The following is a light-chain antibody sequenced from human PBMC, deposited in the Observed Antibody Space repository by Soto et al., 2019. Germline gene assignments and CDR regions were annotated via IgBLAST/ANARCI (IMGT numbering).Light chain of an antibody. CDR3: SSFTTSYFYV. V-gene: IGLV2-14*01. Sequence: QSALTQPASVSGSPGQSITISCTGSGSDIGAYNYVSWYQQHPGKAPKLLIHGVTRRPSGVSSRFSASKSAYTASLTISGLQAEDEATYFCSSFTTSYFYVFGPGTKVTVL. CDR1: GSDIGAYNY. J-gene: IGLJ1*01. CDR2: GVT.